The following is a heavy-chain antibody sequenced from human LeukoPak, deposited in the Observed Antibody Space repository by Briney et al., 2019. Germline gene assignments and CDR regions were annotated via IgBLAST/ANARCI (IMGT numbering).Heavy chain of an antibody. V-gene: IGHV4-59*01. J-gene: IGHJ6*03. CDR1: GGSITNYY. CDR3: ARSSEGRYYYDSSGYSYYYYYMDV. Sequence: SETLSLTCTVSGGSITNYYWSWIRQPPGKGLEWIGFSYYNGNTNYNPSLKSRVTISVDMSKNQFSLKLSSVTAADTAVYYCARSSEGRYYYDSSGYSYYYYYMDVWGKGTTVTISS. CDR2: SYYNGNT. D-gene: IGHD3-22*01.